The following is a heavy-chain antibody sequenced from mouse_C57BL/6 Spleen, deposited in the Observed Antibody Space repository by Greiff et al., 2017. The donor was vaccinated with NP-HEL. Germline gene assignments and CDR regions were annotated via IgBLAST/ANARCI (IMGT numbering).Heavy chain of an antibody. CDR2: IDPNSGGT. CDR1: GYTFTSYW. Sequence: QVQLQQPGAELVKPGASVKLSCKASGYTFTSYWMHWVKQRPGRGLEWIGRIDPNSGGTKYNEKFKSKATITADTSSNTAYLQLSSLTSEDTAIYYCAKDGPAWFAYWGQGTLVTVSA. D-gene: IGHD2-3*01. J-gene: IGHJ3*01. CDR3: AKDGPAWFAY. V-gene: IGHV1-62-3*01.